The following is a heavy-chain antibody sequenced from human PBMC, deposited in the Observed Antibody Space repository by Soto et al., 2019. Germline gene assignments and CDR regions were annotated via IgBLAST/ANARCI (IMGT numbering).Heavy chain of an antibody. V-gene: IGHV4-39*01. D-gene: IGHD4-17*01. J-gene: IGHJ4*02. CDR3: ARSHLLSGDPAYYFDY. Sequence: KPSEALSVTCPVSGCSISSATYYWGWIRQPPGKGLEWIGSIYYTGSTYFNPSLTSRLTISVDTSNNQFSLKLRFVTAADTAVYYGARSHLLSGDPAYYFDYWGQGPLVTVS. CDR1: GCSISSATYY. CDR2: IYYTGST.